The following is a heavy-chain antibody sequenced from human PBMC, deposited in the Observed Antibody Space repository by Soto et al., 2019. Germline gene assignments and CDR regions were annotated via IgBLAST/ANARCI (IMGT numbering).Heavy chain of an antibody. V-gene: IGHV1-69*01. D-gene: IGHD3-22*01. Sequence: QVQLVQSGAEVKKPGSSVKVSCKASGGTFSSYAISWVRQAPGQGLEWMGGIIPIFGTANYAQKFQGRVTITADESTSTAYMELSSLRSEDTAVYYCARDKVGNYDSSGYYRVSVPPDYYYGMDVWGQGTTVTVSS. CDR1: GGTFSSYA. J-gene: IGHJ6*02. CDR3: ARDKVGNYDSSGYYRVSVPPDYYYGMDV. CDR2: IIPIFGTA.